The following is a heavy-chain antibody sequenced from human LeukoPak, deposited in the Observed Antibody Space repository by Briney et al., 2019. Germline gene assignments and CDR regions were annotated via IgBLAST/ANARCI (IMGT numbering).Heavy chain of an antibody. V-gene: IGHV1-18*01. CDR2: ISAYSGNT. D-gene: IGHD5-18*01. J-gene: IGHJ4*02. CDR3: ARFRRRDRIQLWSDFDY. Sequence: ASVKVSCKASGYTFTSYGISWVRQAPGQGVEWMGWISAYSGNTNYAQKLQGRVAMTTDTSTSTAYMELRSLRSDDTAVYYCARFRRRDRIQLWSDFDYWGQGTLVTVSS. CDR1: GYTFTSYG.